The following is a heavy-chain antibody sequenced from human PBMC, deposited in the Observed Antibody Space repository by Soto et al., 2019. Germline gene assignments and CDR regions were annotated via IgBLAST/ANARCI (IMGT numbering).Heavy chain of an antibody. Sequence: SETLSLTCTVSGGSISSYYWSWIRQSPGKRLEWIGYIYFSGSTNYNPSLKSRVTIPGDTSKNQFSLKLTSVTAADTAVYYCARVEYSGYPRIWGQGTLVTVSS. CDR1: GGSISSYY. J-gene: IGHJ4*02. V-gene: IGHV4-59*01. CDR2: IYFSGST. CDR3: ARVEYSGYPRI. D-gene: IGHD5-12*01.